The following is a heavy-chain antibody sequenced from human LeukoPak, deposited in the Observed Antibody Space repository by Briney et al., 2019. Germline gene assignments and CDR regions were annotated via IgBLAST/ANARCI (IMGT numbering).Heavy chain of an antibody. J-gene: IGHJ4*02. Sequence: GGSLRLSCAASGFTFSSDAMSWVRQAPGKGLEWVSDISGSGGNTYYADSVKGRFTISRDNSKNTLYLQMNSLRAEDTAVYYCAKAPSYLTGYSYDYWGQGILVTVSS. V-gene: IGHV3-23*01. CDR2: ISGSGGNT. D-gene: IGHD3-9*01. CDR3: AKAPSYLTGYSYDY. CDR1: GFTFSSDA.